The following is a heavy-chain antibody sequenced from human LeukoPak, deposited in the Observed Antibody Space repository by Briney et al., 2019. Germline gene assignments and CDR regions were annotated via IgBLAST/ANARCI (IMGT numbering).Heavy chain of an antibody. CDR2: ISGSGGST. D-gene: IGHD1-26*01. CDR3: AKDREAVDPYYYYMDV. Sequence: GGSLRLSCAASGFTFSSYAMSWVRQAPGEGLEWVSAISGSGGSTYYADSVKGRFTISRDNSKDTLYLQMNSLRAEDTDVYYCAKDREAVDPYYYYMDVWGKGTTVTVSS. J-gene: IGHJ6*03. CDR1: GFTFSSYA. V-gene: IGHV3-23*01.